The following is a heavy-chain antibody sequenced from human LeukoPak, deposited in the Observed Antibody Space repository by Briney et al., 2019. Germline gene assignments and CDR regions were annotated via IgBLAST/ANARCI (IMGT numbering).Heavy chain of an antibody. Sequence: ASVKVSCKASGYTFTSYGISWVRQAPGQGLEWMGWISAYNGNTNYAQKLQGRVTMTTDTFTSTAYMELRSLRPDDTAVYYCARSGNCSSTSCPYYYYGMDVWGKGTTVTVSS. J-gene: IGHJ6*04. CDR3: ARSGNCSSTSCPYYYYGMDV. CDR1: GYTFTSYG. D-gene: IGHD2-2*01. CDR2: ISAYNGNT. V-gene: IGHV1-18*04.